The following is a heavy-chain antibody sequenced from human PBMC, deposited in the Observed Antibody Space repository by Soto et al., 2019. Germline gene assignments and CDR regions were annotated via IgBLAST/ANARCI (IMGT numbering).Heavy chain of an antibody. V-gene: IGHV5-51*01. Sequence: PGESLKISCKGSGYSFTSYWIGWVRQMPGKGLEWMGIIYPGDSDTRYSPSFQGQVTISADRSTSTVFLQWASLKASDTAVYFCARKDKSGYFNWFDPWGQGTLVTSPQ. CDR2: IYPGDSDT. CDR1: GYSFTSYW. CDR3: ARKDKSGYFNWFDP. J-gene: IGHJ5*02. D-gene: IGHD3-22*01.